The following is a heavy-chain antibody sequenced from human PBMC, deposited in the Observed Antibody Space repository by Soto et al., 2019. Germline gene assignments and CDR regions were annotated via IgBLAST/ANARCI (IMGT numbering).Heavy chain of an antibody. CDR1: GDTFSFYT. Sequence: QVQLVQSGAELKKPGSSVKVSCKASGDTFSFYTINWVRQAPGLGLEWMGRVNPILSMSNYAQQFQGRVTMTADKSTSTAYRELRSLRSEDTAFYYCATSYGSGYRAFDYWGQGALVTVSS. CDR3: ATSYGSGYRAFDY. D-gene: IGHD3-10*01. J-gene: IGHJ4*02. V-gene: IGHV1-69*02. CDR2: VNPILSMS.